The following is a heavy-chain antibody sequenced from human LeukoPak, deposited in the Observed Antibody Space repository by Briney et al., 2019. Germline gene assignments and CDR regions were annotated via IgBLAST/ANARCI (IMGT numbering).Heavy chain of an antibody. V-gene: IGHV1-8*01. Sequence: GASVKVSCKASGYTFTSYDINWVRQATGQGLEWMGWMNPNSGNTGYAQKFQGRVTMTRNTSISTAYMELSSLRSEDTAVYYCARVDTAMVTWPVDYWGQGTLVTVSS. CDR1: GYTFTSYD. CDR2: MNPNSGNT. D-gene: IGHD5-18*01. J-gene: IGHJ4*02. CDR3: ARVDTAMVTWPVDY.